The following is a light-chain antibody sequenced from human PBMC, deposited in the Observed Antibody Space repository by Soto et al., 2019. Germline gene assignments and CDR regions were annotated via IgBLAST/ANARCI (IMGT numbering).Light chain of an antibody. J-gene: IGKJ1*01. CDR1: QSVSSNY. CDR2: GAS. Sequence: EIVLTQSPGTLSLSPGERVTLSCRASQSVSSNYLAWYQQRPGQAPRLLIYGASNRATGIPDRFSGSGSGTDFALTISRLEPEDFAVYYCQQYGSSPQTFGQGTKVDIK. V-gene: IGKV3-20*01. CDR3: QQYGSSPQT.